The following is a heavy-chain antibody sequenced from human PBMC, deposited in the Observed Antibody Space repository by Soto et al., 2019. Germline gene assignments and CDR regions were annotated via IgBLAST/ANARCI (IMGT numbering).Heavy chain of an antibody. CDR2: IYYSGTT. J-gene: IGHJ5*02. CDR1: GDSISSNSYY. Sequence: SETLSLTCTVSGDSISSNSYYWGWIRQPPGKGLEWIGSIYYSGTTYYNPSLKSRVTISVDTSKNQFLLKLSSVTAADTAVYYCARREAVASNWFDPWGQGTLVT. D-gene: IGHD6-19*01. V-gene: IGHV4-39*01. CDR3: ARREAVASNWFDP.